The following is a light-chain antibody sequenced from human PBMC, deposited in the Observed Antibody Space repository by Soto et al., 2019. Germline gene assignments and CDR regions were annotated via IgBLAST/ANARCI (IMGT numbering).Light chain of an antibody. CDR3: QQSYTTPRT. J-gene: IGKJ1*01. CDR1: QSIRTS. V-gene: IGKV1-39*01. Sequence: QMTQSPSSLSASVGARITITCRASQSIRTSLNWYQQKPGKAPMLLIYGASTLQSGVPSRFSGTGSATYFSLPVSSLPPEDSAIYYCQQSYTTPRTFGQGAQVEVE. CDR2: GAS.